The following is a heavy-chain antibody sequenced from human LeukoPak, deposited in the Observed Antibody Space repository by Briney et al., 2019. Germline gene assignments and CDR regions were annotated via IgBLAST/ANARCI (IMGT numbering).Heavy chain of an antibody. CDR3: ARSEHIVVVTSTPASY. CDR1: GFTFSNYG. J-gene: IGHJ4*02. V-gene: IGHV3-33*01. CDR2: IWYDGSNK. Sequence: GRSLRLSCAASGFTFSNYGMHWVRQAPGKGLEWVALIWYDGSNKYYADSVKGRFTISRDNSKNTLYLQMNSLKAEDTALYYCARSEHIVVVTSTPASYWGQGTLVTVSS. D-gene: IGHD2-21*02.